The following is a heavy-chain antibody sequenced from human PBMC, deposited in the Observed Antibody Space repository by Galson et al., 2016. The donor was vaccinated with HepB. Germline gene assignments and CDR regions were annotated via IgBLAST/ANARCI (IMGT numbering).Heavy chain of an antibody. J-gene: IGHJ4*02. Sequence: SLRLSCAASGFTFSNFAMHWVRQAPGKGLEWVADISYGGGDKYYADSVKGRLTISRDNSQNTLYLQMNSLRPEDTAIYYCAKDRWDETAAGTGMDSWGQGTLVTVSS. CDR1: GFTFSNFA. V-gene: IGHV3-30*18. D-gene: IGHD6-13*01. CDR2: ISYGGGDK. CDR3: AKDRWDETAAGTGMDS.